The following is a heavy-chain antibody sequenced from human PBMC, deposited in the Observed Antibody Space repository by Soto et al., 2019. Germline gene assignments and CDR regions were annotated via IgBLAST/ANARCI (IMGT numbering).Heavy chain of an antibody. CDR3: ARTYGYSSSWYADYYYYGMDV. Sequence: QVQLVESGGGVVQPGRSLRLSCAASGFTFSSYAMHWVRHAPGKGLEWVAVISYDGSNKYYADSVKGRFTISRDNSKNTLYLQMNSLRAEDTAVYYCARTYGYSSSWYADYYYYGMDVWGQGTTVTVSS. D-gene: IGHD6-13*01. J-gene: IGHJ6*02. CDR2: ISYDGSNK. V-gene: IGHV3-30-3*01. CDR1: GFTFSSYA.